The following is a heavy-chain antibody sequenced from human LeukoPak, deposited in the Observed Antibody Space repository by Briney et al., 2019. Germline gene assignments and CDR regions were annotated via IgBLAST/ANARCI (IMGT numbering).Heavy chain of an antibody. CDR1: GGSISSYY. V-gene: IGHV4-59*08. Sequence: PSETLSLTCTVSGGSISSYYWSWLRQPPGKGLEWIGYIYSSGSTTYNPSLKSRVTISVDTSKNQFSLKLISVTAADTAVYYCARRYCSDGSCYSSLDFWGQGTLVTVSS. J-gene: IGHJ4*02. D-gene: IGHD2-15*01. CDR2: IYSSGST. CDR3: ARRYCSDGSCYSSLDF.